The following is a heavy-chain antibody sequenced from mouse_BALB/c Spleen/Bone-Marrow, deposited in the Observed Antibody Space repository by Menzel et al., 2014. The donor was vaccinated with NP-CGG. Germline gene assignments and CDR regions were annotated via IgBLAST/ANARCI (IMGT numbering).Heavy chain of an antibody. D-gene: IGHD2-4*01. CDR3: TRKGALITHYYAMDY. V-gene: IGHV5-17*02. CDR2: ISSGSSTI. Sequence: EVKVVESGGGLVQPGGSRKLSCAASGFTFSSFGMHWVRQAPEKGLEWVAYISSGSSTIYYADTVKGRFTISRDNPKNTLFLQMTSLRSEDTAVYYCTRKGALITHYYAMDYWGQGTSVTVSS. J-gene: IGHJ4*01. CDR1: GFTFSSFG.